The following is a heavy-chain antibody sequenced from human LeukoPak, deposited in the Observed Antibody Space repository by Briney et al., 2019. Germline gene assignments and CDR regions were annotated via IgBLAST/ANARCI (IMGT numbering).Heavy chain of an antibody. CDR2: INPNSGGT. Sequence: ASVKVSCKASGGTFSSYAISWVRQAPGQGLEWMGWINPNSGGTNYAQKFQGRVTMTRDTSISTAYMELTRLTSDDTAVYYCARDRLGGSGWMVTWGQGTLITVSS. V-gene: IGHV1-2*02. D-gene: IGHD6-19*01. CDR1: GGTFSSYA. CDR3: ARDRLGGSGWMVT. J-gene: IGHJ4*02.